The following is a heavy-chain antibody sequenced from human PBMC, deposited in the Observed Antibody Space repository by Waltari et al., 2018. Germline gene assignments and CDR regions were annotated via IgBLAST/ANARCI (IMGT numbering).Heavy chain of an antibody. V-gene: IGHV3-7*01. D-gene: IGHD3-10*01. Sequence: EVQLVESGGGLVQPGGSLRLSCAASGFTFSSYWMSWVRQAPGKGLEWVGNIKQDGSGKYIVDAGKGRFTISRDNAKNSLYLQMNSLRAEDTAVYYCARVGRFGEFYYYYYYGMDVWGQGTTVTVSS. CDR3: ARVGRFGEFYYYYYYGMDV. CDR1: GFTFSSYW. CDR2: IKQDGSGK. J-gene: IGHJ6*02.